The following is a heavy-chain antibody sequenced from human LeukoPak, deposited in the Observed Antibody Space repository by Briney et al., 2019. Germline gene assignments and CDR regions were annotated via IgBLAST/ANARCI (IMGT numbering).Heavy chain of an antibody. D-gene: IGHD6-19*01. CDR1: GGSFSGYY. V-gene: IGHV4-34*01. CDR2: NNHSGSP. CDR3: ADIAVAA. J-gene: IGHJ4*02. Sequence: SETLSRTCAVYGGSFSGYYWSWLRQPPGQGLEWIGTNNHSGSPNYHPSLKRRVPISVDPSKIQLSLKLCSVAAAATAVYYCADIAVAAWGQGTLVSVSS.